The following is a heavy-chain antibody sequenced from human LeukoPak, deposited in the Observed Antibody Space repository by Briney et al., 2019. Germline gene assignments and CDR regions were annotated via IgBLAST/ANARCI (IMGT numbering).Heavy chain of an antibody. V-gene: IGHV1-46*01. CDR1: GYTFTSYY. CDR2: INPSGGST. Sequence: ASVKVPCKASGYTFTSYYMHWVRQAPGQGLEWMGIINPSGGSTSYAQKFQGRVTMTRDTSTSTVYMELSSLRSEDTAVYYCAREMTTVITPIDYDAFDIWGQGTMVTVSS. CDR3: AREMTTVITPIDYDAFDI. J-gene: IGHJ3*02. D-gene: IGHD4-17*01.